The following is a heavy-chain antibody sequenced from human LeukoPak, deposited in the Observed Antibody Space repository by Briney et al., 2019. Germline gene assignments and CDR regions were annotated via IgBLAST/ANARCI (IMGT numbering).Heavy chain of an antibody. Sequence: SETLSLTRTVSGGSLSSISYYWGWIRQPPGKGLEWIGRIYYSGSTYYNPSLKSRVTISVDSSKNQFSLKLSSVTAADTAVYYCASRQFYDSSGYYSDAFDIWGQGTMVTVSS. CDR1: GGSLSSISYY. V-gene: IGHV4-39*01. D-gene: IGHD3-22*01. CDR3: ASRQFYDSSGYYSDAFDI. CDR2: IYYSGST. J-gene: IGHJ3*02.